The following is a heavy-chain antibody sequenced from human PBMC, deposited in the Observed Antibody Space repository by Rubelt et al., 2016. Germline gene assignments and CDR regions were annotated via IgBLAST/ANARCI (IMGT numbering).Heavy chain of an antibody. CDR2: ISAYNGNT. CDR3: ARGVVVVPAATQYYFYAMDV. Sequence: QIQLVQSGPEVKKPGASVKVSCKASGYIFTNYAFNWVRQAPGQGLEWMGWISAYNGNTNYAQSLQGRVTMTTDASTSTAYMELRSLGSDETAVYYCARGVVVVPAATQYYFYAMDVWGQGTTVTVSS. V-gene: IGHV1-18*01. J-gene: IGHJ6*02. CDR1: GYIFTNYA. D-gene: IGHD2-2*01.